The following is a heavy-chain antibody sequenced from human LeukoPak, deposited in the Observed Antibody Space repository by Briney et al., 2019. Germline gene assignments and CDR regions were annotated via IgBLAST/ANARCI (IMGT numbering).Heavy chain of an antibody. D-gene: IGHD6-13*01. Sequence: GGSLRLSCAASGFTVSGNYMAWVRQAPEKGLEWLSIMFSGGNTYYADSVEGRFTISRDNSRNMLYLQMSSLRAEDTALYYCARGRDSSTFFDYWGQGTLVTVSS. V-gene: IGHV3-53*01. CDR1: GFTVSGNY. J-gene: IGHJ4*02. CDR2: MFSGGNT. CDR3: ARGRDSSTFFDY.